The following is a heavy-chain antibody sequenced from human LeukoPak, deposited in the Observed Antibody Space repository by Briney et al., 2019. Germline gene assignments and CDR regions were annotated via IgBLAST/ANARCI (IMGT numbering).Heavy chain of an antibody. J-gene: IGHJ4*02. V-gene: IGHV3-9*01. CDR2: ISWNSVSI. Sequence: GGSLRLSCAASGFTLDDYVMHWVRQAPGKGLEWVSGISWNSVSIGYADSVKGRFTISRDNAKNSLYLQMNTLRVEDTAVYYCARGRGWIYDSWGRGTLVTVSS. D-gene: IGHD6-19*01. CDR3: ARGRGWIYDS. CDR1: GFTLDDYV.